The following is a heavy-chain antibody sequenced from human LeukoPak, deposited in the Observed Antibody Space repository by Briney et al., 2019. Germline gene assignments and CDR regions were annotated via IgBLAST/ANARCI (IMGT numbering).Heavy chain of an antibody. CDR3: ARGLGYCGGDCFSSWYIDV. Sequence: GGSLRLSCAASGFTFSSYWMSWVRQAPGKGLEWVANIKQEGTEKYYVDSVKGRFTISRDNAKNSLYLQINSLRAEDTAVYYCARGLGYCGGDCFSSWYIDVWGHGTLVTVSS. V-gene: IGHV3-7*01. CDR1: GFTFSSYW. D-gene: IGHD2-21*02. CDR2: IKQEGTEK. J-gene: IGHJ2*01.